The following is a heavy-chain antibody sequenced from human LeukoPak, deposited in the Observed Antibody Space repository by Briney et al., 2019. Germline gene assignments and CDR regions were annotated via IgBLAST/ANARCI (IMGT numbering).Heavy chain of an antibody. J-gene: IGHJ4*02. CDR2: INPSGGST. V-gene: IGHV1-46*01. CDR1: GDTFTNYF. Sequence: ASVKVSCKASGDTFTNYFVHWVRQAPGQGLEWMGVINPSGGSTTYSEKFQGRVTMTRDTSRSTVYMELSSLRSEDTAVYYCARPFDSSAYFFQPFDSWGQGALVIVSS. CDR3: ARPFDSSAYFFQPFDS. D-gene: IGHD3-22*01.